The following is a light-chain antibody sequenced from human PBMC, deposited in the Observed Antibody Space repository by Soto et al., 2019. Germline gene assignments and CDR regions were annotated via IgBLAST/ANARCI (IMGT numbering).Light chain of an antibody. J-gene: IGLJ1*01. CDR2: DVT. Sequence: QSVLAQPRSVSESPGQSVTISCTGTSSDVGGYDLVSWYQQHPGKAPKLMIYDVTKRPSGVPDRFSGSRSGNTASLTISGLQAEDDADYYCCSYAGTYTFYVVGTGTKLTVL. CDR3: CSYAGTYTFYV. CDR1: SSDVGGYDL. V-gene: IGLV2-11*01.